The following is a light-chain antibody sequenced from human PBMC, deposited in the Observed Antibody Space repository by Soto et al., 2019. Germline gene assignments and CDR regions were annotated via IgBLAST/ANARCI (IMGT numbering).Light chain of an antibody. Sequence: DIQMTQSPSTLSASVGDRVTITCRASQSISNWLAWYQQKPGKAPKYLIYKASNLQSGVPSRFSGGGSGTEFTLTISSLQPDDFATYYCHQYDSYPLAFGGGTRVDIK. J-gene: IGKJ4*01. CDR2: KAS. CDR3: HQYDSYPLA. CDR1: QSISNW. V-gene: IGKV1-5*03.